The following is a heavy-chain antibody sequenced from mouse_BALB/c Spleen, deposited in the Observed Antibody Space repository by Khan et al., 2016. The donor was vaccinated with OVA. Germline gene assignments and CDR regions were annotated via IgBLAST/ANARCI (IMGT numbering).Heavy chain of an antibody. CDR3: ARRTTGYAMDY. J-gene: IGHJ4*01. D-gene: IGHD2-14*01. CDR2: INPRTSYT. CDR1: GYTFTSNT. V-gene: IGHV1-4*01. Sequence: VQLQESGAELARPGASVKMSCQASGYTFTSNTMHWVKQRPGQGLEWIGYINPRTSYTNYNQKFKDKATLTADKSSSTAYMQLSSLTSEDSAVYYCARRTTGYAMDYWGHGTSVTVSS.